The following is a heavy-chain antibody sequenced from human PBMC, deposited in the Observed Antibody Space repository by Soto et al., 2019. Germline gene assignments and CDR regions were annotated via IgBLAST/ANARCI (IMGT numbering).Heavy chain of an antibody. J-gene: IGHJ4*02. V-gene: IGHV3-23*01. D-gene: IGHD7-27*01. Sequence: GSLRLSCAASGFTFSSYAMSWVRQAPGKGLEWVSAISGSGGSTYYADSVKGRFTISRDNSKNTLYLQMNSLRAEDTAVYYCAKGLGSTDLFDYWGQGTLVTVSS. CDR1: GFTFSSYA. CDR2: ISGSGGST. CDR3: AKGLGSTDLFDY.